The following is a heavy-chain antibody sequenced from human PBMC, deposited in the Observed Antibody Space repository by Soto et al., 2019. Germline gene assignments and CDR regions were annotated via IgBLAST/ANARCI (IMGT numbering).Heavy chain of an antibody. Sequence: QVHLVQSGAEVKKPGASVKVSCKASGYTFTSYGITWVRQAPGQGLEWMGWISAHNGNTDYAQKLQGRVIVTRDTSTSTAYMELRSVISDETGVYYRARGRYGEYWGQGALVTVSS. J-gene: IGHJ4*02. V-gene: IGHV1-18*01. CDR2: ISAHNGNT. CDR3: ARGRYGEY. CDR1: GYTFTSYG. D-gene: IGHD3-10*01.